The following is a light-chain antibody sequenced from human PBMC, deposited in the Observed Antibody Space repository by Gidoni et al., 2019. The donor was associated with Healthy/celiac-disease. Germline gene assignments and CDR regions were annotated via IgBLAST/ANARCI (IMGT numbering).Light chain of an antibody. CDR1: QGISSY. CDR2: AAS. J-gene: IGKJ2*01. CDR3: T. V-gene: IGKV1-9*01. Sequence: IQLTQSPSSLSASVGDRVTTTCRASQGISSYLAWYQQKPGKAPKLLIYAASTLQSGVPSRFSGSGSGTDFTLTISSLQPEDFATYRDTFGQGTKLEIK.